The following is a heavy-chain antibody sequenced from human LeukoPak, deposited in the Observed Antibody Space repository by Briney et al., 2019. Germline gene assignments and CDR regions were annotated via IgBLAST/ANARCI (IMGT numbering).Heavy chain of an antibody. CDR2: ISSSSSYI. Sequence: GGSLRLSCAASGFTFRSYSMNWVRQAPGKGLEWVSSISSSSSYIYYADSVKGRFTISRDNAKNSLYLQMNSLRAEDTAVYYCAREDSSGYYYGAFDIWGQGTMVTVSS. V-gene: IGHV3-21*01. CDR1: GFTFRSYS. CDR3: AREDSSGYYYGAFDI. D-gene: IGHD3-22*01. J-gene: IGHJ3*02.